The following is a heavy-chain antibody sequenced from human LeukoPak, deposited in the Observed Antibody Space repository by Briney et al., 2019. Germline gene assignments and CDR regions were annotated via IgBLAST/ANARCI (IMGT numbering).Heavy chain of an antibody. V-gene: IGHV1-3*01. Sequence: ASVKVSCKASEYPFSRSVIHWVRQAPGQRLEWMGWINAGNGDTEYSQNSQGRVTITRDTSASTAYMELSSLRSEDTSVYYCATISRGIAVDHDAFDVWGQGTMVTVSS. CDR1: EYPFSRSV. J-gene: IGHJ3*01. D-gene: IGHD6-19*01. CDR2: INAGNGDT. CDR3: ATISRGIAVDHDAFDV.